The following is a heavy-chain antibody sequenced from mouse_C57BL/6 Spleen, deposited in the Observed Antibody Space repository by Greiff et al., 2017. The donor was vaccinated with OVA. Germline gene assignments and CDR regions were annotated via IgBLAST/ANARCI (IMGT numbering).Heavy chain of an antibody. Sequence: VQLQQSGAELARPGASVKMSCKASGYTFTSYSMHWVTQRPGQGLEWIGNINPSSGYTKYNQKFKDKATLTADKSSSTAYMQLSSLTSEDAAVYYCAREEDDYDARDYWGQGTSVTVSS. CDR1: GYTFTSYS. J-gene: IGHJ4*01. CDR3: AREEDDYDARDY. V-gene: IGHV1-4*01. CDR2: INPSSGYT.